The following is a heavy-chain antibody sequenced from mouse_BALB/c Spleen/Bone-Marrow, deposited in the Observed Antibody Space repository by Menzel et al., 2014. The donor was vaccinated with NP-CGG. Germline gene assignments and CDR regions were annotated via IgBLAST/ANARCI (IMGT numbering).Heavy chain of an antibody. Sequence: DGKLVESGGGLVQPGGSLKLSCAASGFSFSGYGMSWVRPTPDKRLEVVATINSNGGSTYYSDSVKGRFTISRDNAKNTLYLQMSSLKSEDTAMYYCARGYDYDSWFAYWGQGTLVTVSA. CDR1: GFSFSGYG. CDR2: INSNGGST. V-gene: IGHV5-6-3*01. J-gene: IGHJ3*01. CDR3: ARGYDYDSWFAY. D-gene: IGHD2-4*01.